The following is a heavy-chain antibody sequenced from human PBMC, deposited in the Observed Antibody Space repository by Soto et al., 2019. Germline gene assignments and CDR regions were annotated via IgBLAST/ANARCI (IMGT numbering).Heavy chain of an antibody. J-gene: IGHJ6*02. D-gene: IGHD6-19*01. Sequence: SETLSLTCTVSGGSISGYYWSWIRQPPGKGLEWIGYIYYSGSTNYNPSLKSRVTISVDTSKNQFSLKLSSVTAADTAVYYCARADSSGWYPRYYYYYYGMEVWGQGTKVTVSS. CDR2: IYYSGST. V-gene: IGHV4-59*01. CDR3: ARADSSGWYPRYYYYYYGMEV. CDR1: GGSISGYY.